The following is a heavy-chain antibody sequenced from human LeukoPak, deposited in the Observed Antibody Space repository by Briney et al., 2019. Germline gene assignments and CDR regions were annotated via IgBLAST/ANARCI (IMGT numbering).Heavy chain of an antibody. CDR1: GFTFSNTW. V-gene: IGHV3-23*01. CDR3: AKGLAIVVVPAAIYYFDY. CDR2: ISGSGGST. J-gene: IGHJ4*02. Sequence: GGSLRLSCAASGFTFSNTWMSWVRQAPGKGLERVSAISGSGGSTYYADSVKGRFTISRDNSKNTLYLQMNSLRAEDTAVYYCAKGLAIVVVPAAIYYFDYWGQGTLVTVSS. D-gene: IGHD2-2*01.